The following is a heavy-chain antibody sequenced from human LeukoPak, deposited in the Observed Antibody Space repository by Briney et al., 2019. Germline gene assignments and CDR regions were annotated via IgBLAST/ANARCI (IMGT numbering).Heavy chain of an antibody. CDR3: AREALTRYYYDSSGYYNY. CDR2: IIPILGIA. V-gene: IGHV1-69*04. J-gene: IGHJ4*02. D-gene: IGHD3-22*01. CDR1: GGTFSSYA. Sequence: ASVKVSCKASGGTFSSYAIIWVRQAPGQGLEWMGRIIPILGIANYAQKFQGRVTITADKSTSTAYMELSSLRSEDTAVYYCAREALTRYYYDSSGYYNYWGQGTLVTVSS.